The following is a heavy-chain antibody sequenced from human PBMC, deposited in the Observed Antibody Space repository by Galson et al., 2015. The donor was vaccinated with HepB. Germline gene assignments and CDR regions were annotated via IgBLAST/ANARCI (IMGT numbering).Heavy chain of an antibody. D-gene: IGHD6-13*01. CDR1: GFTFSGSA. Sequence: SLRLSCAASGFTFSGSAMHWVRQASGRGLEWVGRIGSNANSYATAYAASVKGRFTISRDDPQNTAYMQMNSLKTEDTAVYYCTRLGDLSGYSSLWGQGTLVTVSS. CDR2: IGSNANSYAT. J-gene: IGHJ4*02. V-gene: IGHV3-73*01. CDR3: TRLGDLSGYSSL.